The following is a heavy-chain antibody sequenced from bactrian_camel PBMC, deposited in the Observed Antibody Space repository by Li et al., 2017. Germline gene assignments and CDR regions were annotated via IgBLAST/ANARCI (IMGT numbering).Heavy chain of an antibody. D-gene: IGHD2*01. J-gene: IGHJ4*01. CDR3: AVHGAVVSVRCD. CDR2: ISGGSSI. Sequence: VQLVESGGGSVQAGETLRLSCTASGYTFGDSTMGWYRQAPGNECELVATISGGSSIYYRDSVKGRFTISLDDAKTAMYLQMNNLKPEDTAVYHCAVHGAVVSVRCDWTQGTQVTVS. CDR1: GYTFGDST. V-gene: IGHV3S55*01.